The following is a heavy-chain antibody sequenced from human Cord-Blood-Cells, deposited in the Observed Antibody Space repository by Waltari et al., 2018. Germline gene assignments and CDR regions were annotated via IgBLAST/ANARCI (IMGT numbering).Heavy chain of an antibody. V-gene: IGHV3-53*01. Sequence: EVQLVESGGDLIQPGGSLRLSCAASGFTVSSNYMSWVRQAPGTGLEWVSVIYSGGSTYYADSVKGRFTISRDNSKNTLYLQMNSLRAEDTAVYYCARDVGPPDCSGGSCYSDYWGQGTLVTVSS. D-gene: IGHD2-15*01. CDR3: ARDVGPPDCSGGSCYSDY. J-gene: IGHJ4*02. CDR2: IYSGGST. CDR1: GFTVSSNY.